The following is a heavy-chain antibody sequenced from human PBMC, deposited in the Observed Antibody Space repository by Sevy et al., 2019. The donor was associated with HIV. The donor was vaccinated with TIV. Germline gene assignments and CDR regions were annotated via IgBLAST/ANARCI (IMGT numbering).Heavy chain of an antibody. CDR3: AKSPGLSVENAFDI. V-gene: IGHV3-9*01. Sequence: GGSLRLSCAASGFTFDDYAMHWVRQAPGKGLEWVSGISWNSGSIGYADSVKGRFTISRDNAKNSLYLQMNSLRAEDTALYYCAKSPGLSVENAFDIWGQGTMVTVSS. J-gene: IGHJ3*02. CDR1: GFTFDDYA. CDR2: ISWNSGSI.